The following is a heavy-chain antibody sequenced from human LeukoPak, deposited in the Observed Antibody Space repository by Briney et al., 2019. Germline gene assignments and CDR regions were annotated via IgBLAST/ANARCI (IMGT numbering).Heavy chain of an antibody. J-gene: IGHJ4*02. CDR2: IKSDGSGT. V-gene: IGHV3-74*03. CDR1: GFTFSVAW. Sequence: GGSLRLSCAASGFTFSVAWMHWVRQAPGKGLVWVSVIKSDGSGTTNADSVKGRFTISRDNAKNTVYLQMNRLRDEDTAVYYCAKDYFGSLEYWGQGTLVTVSS. CDR3: AKDYFGSLEY. D-gene: IGHD2/OR15-2a*01.